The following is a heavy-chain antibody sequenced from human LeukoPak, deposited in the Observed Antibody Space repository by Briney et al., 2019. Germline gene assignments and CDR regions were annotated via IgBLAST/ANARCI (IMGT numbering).Heavy chain of an antibody. J-gene: IGHJ4*02. CDR3: ARDHPSGG. CDR2: ISSSSSTI. Sequence: GGSLRLSCAASGFTFSSYSMNWVRQAPGKGLEWVSYISSSSSTIYYADSVKGRFTISRDNAKNSLYLQMNSLRAEDTAVYYCARDHPSGGWGQGTLVTVSS. V-gene: IGHV3-48*01. CDR1: GFTFSSYS. D-gene: IGHD3-10*01.